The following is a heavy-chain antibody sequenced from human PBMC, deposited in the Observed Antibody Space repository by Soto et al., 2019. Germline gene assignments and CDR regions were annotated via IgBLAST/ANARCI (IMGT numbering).Heavy chain of an antibody. J-gene: IGHJ3*02. D-gene: IGHD6-19*01. CDR1: GFTFSNYV. Sequence: EMQLVESGGGLVQPGGSLRLSCAASGFTFSNYVMHWVRQAPGKGLEYVSAISTNGGSTYYANSVKGRFTISRDNSKNTLYHQLGSRRVEDMAVYYCARDIGGVAGWSAFDIWGQGTMVTVSS. CDR3: ARDIGGVAGWSAFDI. CDR2: ISTNGGST. V-gene: IGHV3-64*01.